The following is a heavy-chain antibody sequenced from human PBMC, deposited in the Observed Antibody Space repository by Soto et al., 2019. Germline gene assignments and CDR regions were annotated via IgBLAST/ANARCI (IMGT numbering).Heavy chain of an antibody. CDR2: IIPMLDSA. V-gene: IGHV1-69*12. CDR3: ASTYHYDSGGKTYFYYGMDV. D-gene: IGHD3-22*01. Sequence: QVQLVQSGAEVKKPGSSVKVSCKASGGTFDNYAITWVRQAPGQGLEWMAGIIPMLDSANYAEKFQDRVTINADESTGKAYMEVSSLTSEDTAVYSCASTYHYDSGGKTYFYYGMDVWCQGTTVTVSS. J-gene: IGHJ6*02. CDR1: GGTFDNYA.